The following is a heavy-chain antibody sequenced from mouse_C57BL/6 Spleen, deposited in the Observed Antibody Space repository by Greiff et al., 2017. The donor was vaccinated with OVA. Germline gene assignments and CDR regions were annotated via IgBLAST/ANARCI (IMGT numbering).Heavy chain of an antibody. CDR3: ARGLPYAMDY. CDR1: GYSITSGYY. J-gene: IGHJ4*01. Sequence: EESGPGLVKPSQSLSLTCSVTGYSITSGYYWNWIRQFPGNKLEWMGYISYDGSNNYNPSLKNRISITRDTSKNQFFLKLNSVTTEDTATYYCARGLPYAMDYWGQGTSVTVSS. V-gene: IGHV3-6*01. D-gene: IGHD3-1*01. CDR2: ISYDGSN.